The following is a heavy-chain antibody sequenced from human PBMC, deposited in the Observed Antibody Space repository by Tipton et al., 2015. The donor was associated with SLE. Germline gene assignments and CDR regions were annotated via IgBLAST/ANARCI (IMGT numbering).Heavy chain of an antibody. D-gene: IGHD6-6*01. CDR1: GGSVSSSY. CDR2: IYYSGIT. J-gene: IGHJ6*03. Sequence: LVKPTETLSLTCAVSGGSVSSSYWSWIRQPPGKGLEWIGYIYYSGITYYSPSLKSRVTISLDTSRHQFFLKLSSVTAADTAVYYCARAGGIAARSYYSYYYYMDVWGKGTTVTVSS. CDR3: ARAGGIAARSYYSYYYYMDV. V-gene: IGHV4-59*02.